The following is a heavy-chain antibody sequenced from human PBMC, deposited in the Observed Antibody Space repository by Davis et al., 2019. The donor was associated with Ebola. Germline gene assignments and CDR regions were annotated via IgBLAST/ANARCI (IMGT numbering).Heavy chain of an antibody. CDR2: VRYDGSDK. CDR1: GFTFSSYG. V-gene: IGHV3-30*02. D-gene: IGHD3-22*01. Sequence: GESLKISCAASGFTFSSYGMHWVRQAPGKGLEWVAFVRYDGSDKYYADSVKGRFTISRDNSKNTLYLRMNSLRAEDTAVYYCANYDSSGYYRAEDYWGQGTLVTVSS. J-gene: IGHJ4*02. CDR3: ANYDSSGYYRAEDY.